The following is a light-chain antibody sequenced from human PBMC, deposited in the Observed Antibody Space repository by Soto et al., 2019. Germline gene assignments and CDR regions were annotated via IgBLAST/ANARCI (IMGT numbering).Light chain of an antibody. J-gene: IGKJ4*01. Sequence: EIVLTQSPDTLSLSPGERATLSCRASQSVSSDFLVWYQQKIGQAPRLLIYATSRRATGIPDRFSGSGSVTDFTLTISRLEPEDFAVYYCQQYGGSPRALSFGGGTRVQIK. CDR3: QQYGGSPRALS. CDR1: QSVSSDF. V-gene: IGKV3-20*01. CDR2: ATS.